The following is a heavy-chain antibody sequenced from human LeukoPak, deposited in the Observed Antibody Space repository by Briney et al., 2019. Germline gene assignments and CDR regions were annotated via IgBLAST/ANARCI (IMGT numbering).Heavy chain of an antibody. CDR3: ARAKQWLAHFDY. CDR2: ISYDGSNK. J-gene: IGHJ4*02. CDR1: GFTFSSYA. V-gene: IGHV3-30*04. D-gene: IGHD6-19*01. Sequence: GGSLRLSCAASGFTFSSYAMHWVRQAPGKGLEWLAVISYDGSNKNYADSVKGRFTISRDNAKNSLYLQMNSLRAEDTAVYYCARAKQWLAHFDYWGQGTLVTVSS.